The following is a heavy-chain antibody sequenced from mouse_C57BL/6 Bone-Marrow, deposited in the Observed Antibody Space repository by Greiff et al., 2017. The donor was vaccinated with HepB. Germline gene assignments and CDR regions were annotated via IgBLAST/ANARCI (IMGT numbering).Heavy chain of an antibody. V-gene: IGHV2-2*01. CDR1: GFSLTSYG. J-gene: IGHJ1*03. D-gene: IGHD1-1*01. CDR2: IWSGGST. Sequence: QVQLKESGPGLVQPSQSLSITCTVSGFSLTSYGVHWVRQSPGKGLEWLGVIWSGGSTDYNAAFISRLSISKDNSKSQVFFKMNSLQADDTAIYYCARNEENYYGGSYWYFDVWGTGTTVTVSS. CDR3: ARNEENYYGGSYWYFDV.